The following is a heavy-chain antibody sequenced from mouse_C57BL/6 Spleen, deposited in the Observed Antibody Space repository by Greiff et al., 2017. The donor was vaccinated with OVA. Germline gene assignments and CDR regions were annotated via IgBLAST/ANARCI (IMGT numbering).Heavy chain of an antibody. D-gene: IGHD2-12*01. V-gene: IGHV2-5*01. CDR2: IWRGGST. J-gene: IGHJ3*01. CDR1: GFSLTSYG. Sequence: VKLVESGPGLVQPSQSLSITCTVSGFSLTSYGVHWVRQSPGKGLDGLGVIWRGGSTDYTAAFMSRLSITKDNSKSQVFFKMNSLQADDTAIYYCANGDDQFAYWGQGTLVTVSA. CDR3: ANGDDQFAY.